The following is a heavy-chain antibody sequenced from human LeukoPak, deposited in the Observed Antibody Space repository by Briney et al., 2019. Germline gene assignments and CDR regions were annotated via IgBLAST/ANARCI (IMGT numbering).Heavy chain of an antibody. CDR2: VHPDNGNT. Sequence: EASVKVSCKTSGYPFTKWEINWVRQAAGQGLEWLGWVHPDNGNTYYAQRFRGRVTMSRDTSTTIAYMELSGLRSNDTAVYFCATGPRNDPWGQGTLVTVSS. J-gene: IGHJ5*02. V-gene: IGHV1-8*01. D-gene: IGHD1-14*01. CDR3: ATGPRNDP. CDR1: GYPFTKWE.